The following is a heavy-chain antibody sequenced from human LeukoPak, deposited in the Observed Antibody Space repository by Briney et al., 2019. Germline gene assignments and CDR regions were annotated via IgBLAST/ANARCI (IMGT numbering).Heavy chain of an antibody. V-gene: IGHV4-59*11. J-gene: IGHJ4*02. CDR1: GASIRNHY. Sequence: SETLSLTCAFSGASIRNHYWSWIRQPPGGRLEWMGYIFDNGNTDYNPSLESRLTMSIDTSRNQFSLKLTSVTAADTALYFCATRPADTTWYGVFDYWSQGMLVTVSP. CDR2: IFDNGNT. CDR3: ATRPADTTWYGVFDY. D-gene: IGHD6-6*01.